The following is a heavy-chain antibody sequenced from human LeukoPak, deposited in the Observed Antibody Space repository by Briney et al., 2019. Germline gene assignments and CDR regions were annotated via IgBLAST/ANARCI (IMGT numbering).Heavy chain of an antibody. D-gene: IGHD3-9*01. CDR1: GYTFTSYG. Sequence: ASVKVSCKASGYTFTSYGISWVRQAPGQGLEWMGWISAYNGNTNYAQKLQGRVTMTTDTSTSTAYMELRSLRSDDTAVYYCARDDYYDILTGAPGGYWGQGTLVTVSS. V-gene: IGHV1-18*01. J-gene: IGHJ4*02. CDR3: ARDDYYDILTGAPGGY. CDR2: ISAYNGNT.